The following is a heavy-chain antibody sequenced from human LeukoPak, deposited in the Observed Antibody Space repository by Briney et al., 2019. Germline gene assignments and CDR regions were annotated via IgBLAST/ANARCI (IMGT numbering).Heavy chain of an antibody. CDR2: ISGSGGST. D-gene: IGHD3-22*01. V-gene: IGHV3-23*01. J-gene: IGHJ4*02. Sequence: GGSLRLSCAASGFTFSSYAMSWVRQAPGKGLEWVSAISGSGGSTYYADSVKGRFTISRDNSKNTLYLQMNSLRAEDTAVYYCARGGPYYDSSGHYYFDYWGQGTLVTVSS. CDR3: ARGGPYYDSSGHYYFDY. CDR1: GFTFSSYA.